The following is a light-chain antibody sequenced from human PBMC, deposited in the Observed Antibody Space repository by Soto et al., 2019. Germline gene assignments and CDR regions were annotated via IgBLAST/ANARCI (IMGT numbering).Light chain of an antibody. V-gene: IGLV4-69*01. CDR1: SGHSSYA. CDR3: QTWGTGIRV. J-gene: IGLJ1*01. Sequence: PSASASLGASVKFICTLSSGHSSYAIAWHQQQPEKGPRYLMKINSDGSHSKGDGIPDRFSGSSSGAERYLTISSLQSEDEADYYCQTWGTGIRVFGTGTKLTVL. CDR2: INSDGSH.